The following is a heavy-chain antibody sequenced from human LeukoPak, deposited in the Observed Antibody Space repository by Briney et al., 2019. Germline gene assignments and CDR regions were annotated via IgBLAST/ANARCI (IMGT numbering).Heavy chain of an antibody. CDR1: GYTFTIYY. Sequence: ASVKVSCKASGYTFTIYYMHWVRQAPGQGLEWMGIINPSGGSTSYAQRLQGRVTMTRDTSTSTVYTELSSLRSEDTAVYYCARDGHSSGWYGWSDFDYWGQGTLVTVSS. CDR2: INPSGGST. D-gene: IGHD6-19*01. J-gene: IGHJ4*02. CDR3: ARDGHSSGWYGWSDFDY. V-gene: IGHV1-46*04.